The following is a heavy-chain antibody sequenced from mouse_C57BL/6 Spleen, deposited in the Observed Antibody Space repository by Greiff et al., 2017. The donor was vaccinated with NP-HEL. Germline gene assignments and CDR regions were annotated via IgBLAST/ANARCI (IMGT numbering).Heavy chain of an antibody. J-gene: IGHJ1*03. CDR1: GFTFSDYY. D-gene: IGHD1-1*01. CDR2: INYDGSST. Sequence: EVQVVESEGGLVQPGSSMKLSCTASGFTFSDYYMAWVRQVPGKGLEWVANINYDGSSTYYLDSLKSRFIISRDNAKNILYLQMSSLKSEDTATYYCARDCGSSLYFDGWGTGTTVTVSS. CDR3: ARDCGSSLYFDG. V-gene: IGHV5-16*01.